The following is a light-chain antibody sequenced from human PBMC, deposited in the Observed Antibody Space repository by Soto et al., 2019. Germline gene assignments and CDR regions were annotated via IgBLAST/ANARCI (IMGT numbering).Light chain of an antibody. CDR1: QDINTS. V-gene: IGKV1-9*01. CDR3: QHLRTYPFS. CDR2: PAS. Sequence: DIQLTQPPSFLSASVGDRVTVSCRASQDINTSLAWFQQKAGKVPQLLVYPASTLQDGVPSRFSGSGSGTYFTLTINNLQAEDFATYYCQHLRTYPFSFGQGTKVDIK. J-gene: IGKJ2*03.